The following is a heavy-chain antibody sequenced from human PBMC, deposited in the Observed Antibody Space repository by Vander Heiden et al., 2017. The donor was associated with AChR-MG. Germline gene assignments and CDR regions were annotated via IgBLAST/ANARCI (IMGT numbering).Heavy chain of an antibody. V-gene: IGHV1-69*08. D-gene: IGHD5-18*01. Sequence: QVQLVQSGAEVKKPGSSVKVSCKASGGTFSSYTISWLRKAPGQGLEWMGRIIPILSIANYAQKFQGRVTITADKSTSTAYMELSSLRSEDTAVYYCARDPPLWRRYYYYYGMDVWGQGTTVTVSS. CDR3: ARDPPLWRRYYYYYGMDV. J-gene: IGHJ6*02. CDR2: IIPILSIA. CDR1: GGTFSSYT.